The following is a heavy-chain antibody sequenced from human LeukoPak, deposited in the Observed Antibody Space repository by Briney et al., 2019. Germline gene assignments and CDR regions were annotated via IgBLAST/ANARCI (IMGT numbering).Heavy chain of an antibody. CDR1: GIPFSRYG. Sequence: GGSLRLSCVASGIPFSRYGMAWVRQAPGKGLEWVSIISGSGGDSYYADSVKGRFTISRDNSKNTLYLQMNNVRADDTAVYFCATDPWGNYRGFFDYWGRGTLITVSS. V-gene: IGHV3-23*01. D-gene: IGHD1-7*01. J-gene: IGHJ4*02. CDR3: ATDPWGNYRGFFDY. CDR2: ISGSGGDS.